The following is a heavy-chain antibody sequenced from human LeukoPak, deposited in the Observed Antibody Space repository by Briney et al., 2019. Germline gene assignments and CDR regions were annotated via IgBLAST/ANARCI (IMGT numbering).Heavy chain of an antibody. CDR1: GFPFGSFA. CDR2: FSGSGDNT. V-gene: IGHV3-23*01. J-gene: IGHJ4*02. CDR3: AKGSYYDSSGSFYFDY. Sequence: GGSLRLSCEASGFPFGSFALGWVGQVPGKGLEWVSVFSGSGDNTYYADSVKGRFTISRDNSKNTLYVQVNSLGTEDTAAYYCAKGSYYDSSGSFYFDYWGQGTLVTVSS. D-gene: IGHD3-22*01.